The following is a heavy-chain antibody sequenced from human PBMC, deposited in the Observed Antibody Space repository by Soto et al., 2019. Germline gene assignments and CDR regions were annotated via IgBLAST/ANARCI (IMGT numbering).Heavy chain of an antibody. V-gene: IGHV4-34*01. CDR1: GGSFSGYY. Sequence: SETLSLTCAVYGGSFSGYYWSWIRQPPWKGLEWIGEINHSGSTNYNPSLKSRVTISVDTSKNQFSLKLSSVTAADTAVYYCARRGKGYDFWSGAPNYYYYMDVWGKGTTVTVSS. CDR2: INHSGST. D-gene: IGHD3-3*01. CDR3: ARRGKGYDFWSGAPNYYYYMDV. J-gene: IGHJ6*03.